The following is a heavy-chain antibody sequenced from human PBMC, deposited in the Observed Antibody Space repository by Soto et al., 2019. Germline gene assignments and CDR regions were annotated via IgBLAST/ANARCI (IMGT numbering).Heavy chain of an antibody. J-gene: IGHJ4*02. D-gene: IGHD3-22*01. CDR2: MNPNSGNT. CDR3: GRELSGYYDY. CDR1: GYTFTSYD. Sequence: QVQLVQSGAEVKKPGASVKVSCKASGYTFTSYDINWVRQATGQGLEWMGWMNPNSGNTGSAQKFQGRVTRTRNTLIGTAYMELRRLRPEDTAVYYCGRELSGYYDYWGQGTLVTVSS. V-gene: IGHV1-8*01.